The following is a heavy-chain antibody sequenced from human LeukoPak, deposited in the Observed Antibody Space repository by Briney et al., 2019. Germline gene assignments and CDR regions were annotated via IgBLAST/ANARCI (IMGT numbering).Heavy chain of an antibody. J-gene: IGHJ4*02. CDR2: FDPEDGET. CDR1: GYTLTELS. D-gene: IGHD3-22*01. Sequence: GASVKVSCKVSGYTLTELSMHWVRQAPGKGLEWMGGFDPEDGETIYAQKFQGRVTMTEDTSTDTAYMELSSLRSEDTAVYYCATQGKDYYYDSSGYYYWDYWGQGTLVTVSS. CDR3: ATQGKDYYYDSSGYYYWDY. V-gene: IGHV1-24*01.